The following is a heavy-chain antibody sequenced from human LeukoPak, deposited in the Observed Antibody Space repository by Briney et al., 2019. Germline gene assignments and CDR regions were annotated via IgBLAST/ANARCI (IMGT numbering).Heavy chain of an antibody. J-gene: IGHJ4*02. V-gene: IGHV4-30-2*01. CDR1: GGSISSGGYY. Sequence: PSETLSLTCTVSGGSISSGGYYWSWIRQPPGKGLEWIGYIYHSGSTYYNPSLKSRVTISVDRSKNQFSLKLSSVTAADTAVYYCASVALGYCSSTSCPYFDYWGQGTLVTVSS. CDR3: ASVALGYCSSTSCPYFDY. D-gene: IGHD2-2*01. CDR2: IYHSGST.